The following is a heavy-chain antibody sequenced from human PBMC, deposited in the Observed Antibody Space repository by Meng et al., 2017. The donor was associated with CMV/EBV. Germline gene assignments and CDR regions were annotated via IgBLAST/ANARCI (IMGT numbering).Heavy chain of an antibody. Sequence: GSLRLSCTVSGGSISSYYWSWIRQPPGKGLEWIGYIYYSGSTNYNPSLKSRVTISVDTSKYQFSLKLSSVTAADTAVYYCARSDSSGYYYFDSWGQGTLVTVSS. V-gene: IGHV4-59*01. D-gene: IGHD3-22*01. CDR2: IYYSGST. J-gene: IGHJ4*02. CDR1: GGSISSYY. CDR3: ARSDSSGYYYFDS.